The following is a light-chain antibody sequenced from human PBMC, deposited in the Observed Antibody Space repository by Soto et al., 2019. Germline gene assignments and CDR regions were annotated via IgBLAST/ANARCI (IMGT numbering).Light chain of an antibody. CDR1: QSITTY. J-gene: IGKJ2*01. CDR3: QQSYTTPYT. Sequence: DIPMTQSPSSLSASVGDRVTITCRASQSITTYLNWYQQMPGQAPNLLIYATSSLQSGVPSRFSGSGSGTAFTLTISSLQPEDFATYYCQQSYTTPYTFGQGTKVEI. CDR2: ATS. V-gene: IGKV1-39*01.